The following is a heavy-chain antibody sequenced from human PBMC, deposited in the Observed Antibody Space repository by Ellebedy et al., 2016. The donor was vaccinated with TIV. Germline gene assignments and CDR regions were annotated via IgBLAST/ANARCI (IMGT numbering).Heavy chain of an antibody. CDR1: GESLTNDY. J-gene: IGHJ5*02. Sequence: MPSETLSLTCDVHGESLTNDYWSRIRQSPGKGLEWIGEINHGGSTNYNPSLKSRLTLSIATFKNQFSLKLSSVTAADTGTYYCARDHHNTGYSSSWYWFDPWGQGALVTVSS. V-gene: IGHV4-34*01. CDR3: ARDHHNTGYSSSWYWFDP. CDR2: INHGGST. D-gene: IGHD6-13*01.